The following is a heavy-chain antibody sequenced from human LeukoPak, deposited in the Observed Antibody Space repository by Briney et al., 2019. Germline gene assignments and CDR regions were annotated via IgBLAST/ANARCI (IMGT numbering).Heavy chain of an antibody. CDR3: ARRGVTTDY. CDR1: GGSFSGYY. Sequence: SETLSLTCAVYGGSFSGYYWSWIRQPPGKGPEWIGEINHSGSTNYNPSLKSRVTISVDTSKNQFSLKLSSVTAADTAVYYCARRGVTTDYWGQGTLVTVSS. V-gene: IGHV4-34*01. J-gene: IGHJ4*02. CDR2: INHSGST. D-gene: IGHD4-17*01.